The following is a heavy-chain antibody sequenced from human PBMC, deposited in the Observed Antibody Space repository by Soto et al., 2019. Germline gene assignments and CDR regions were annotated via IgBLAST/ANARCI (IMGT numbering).Heavy chain of an antibody. CDR3: AKERRLDIVVVPAAMGFPDY. V-gene: IGHV3-23*01. CDR2: ISGSGGST. D-gene: IGHD2-2*03. Sequence: GGSLRLSCAASGFTFSSYAMSWVRQAPGKGLEWVSAISGSGGSTYYADSVKGRFTISRDNSKNTLYLQMNSLRAEDTAVYYCAKERRLDIVVVPAAMGFPDYWGQGTLVTVSS. J-gene: IGHJ4*02. CDR1: GFTFSSYA.